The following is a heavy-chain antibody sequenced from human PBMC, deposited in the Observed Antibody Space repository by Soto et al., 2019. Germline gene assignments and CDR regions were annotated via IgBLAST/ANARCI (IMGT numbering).Heavy chain of an antibody. V-gene: IGHV3-23*01. CDR1: GFTFSSYA. CDR3: AKDRAGAAARATQCYGMDV. D-gene: IGHD6-6*01. CDR2: ISGSGDST. J-gene: IGHJ6*02. Sequence: EVQLLESGGGLVQPGGSLRLSCAASGFTFSSYAMSWVRQAPGKGLEWVSVISGSGDSTYYADSERGRFTISRDNSKNTLYLQTNSLIAADTAVYDCAKDRAGAAARATQCYGMDVWGPGTTVPFSS.